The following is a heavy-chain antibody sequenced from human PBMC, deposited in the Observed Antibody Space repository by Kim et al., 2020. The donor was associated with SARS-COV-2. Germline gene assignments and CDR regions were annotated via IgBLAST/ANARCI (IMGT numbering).Heavy chain of an antibody. CDR1: GGSFSGYY. D-gene: IGHD3-10*01. V-gene: IGHV4-34*01. J-gene: IGHJ6*02. Sequence: SETLSLTCAVYGGSFSGYYWSWIRQPPGKGLEWIGEINHSGSTNYNPSLKSRVTISVDTSKNQFSLKLSSVTAADTAVYYCARGSWYYGSGSYYYYGMDVWGHGTTGTVSS. CDR3: ARGSWYYGSGSYYYYGMDV. CDR2: INHSGST.